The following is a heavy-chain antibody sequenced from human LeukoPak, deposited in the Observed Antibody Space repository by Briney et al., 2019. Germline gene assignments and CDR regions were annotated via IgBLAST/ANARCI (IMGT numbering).Heavy chain of an antibody. D-gene: IGHD3-22*01. CDR2: IKQDGSEK. V-gene: IGHV3-7*01. Sequence: GGSLRLSCAASRFTFSSYWMSWVRQAPGKGLEWVANIKQDGSEKYYVDSVKGRFTIARDNAKNSLYLQMNSLRAEDTAVYYCARDYDSSGYYVFDYWGQGTLVTVSS. CDR3: ARDYDSSGYYVFDY. J-gene: IGHJ4*02. CDR1: RFTFSSYW.